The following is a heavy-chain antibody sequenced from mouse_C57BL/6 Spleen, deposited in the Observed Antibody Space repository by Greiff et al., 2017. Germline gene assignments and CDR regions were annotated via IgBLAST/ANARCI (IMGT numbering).Heavy chain of an antibody. CDR3: ARSATRGSFFDY. D-gene: IGHD1-2*01. J-gene: IGHJ2*01. V-gene: IGHV1-80*01. Sequence: QVQLKQSGAELVKPGASVKISCKASGYAFSSYWMNWVQQRPGKGLEWIGQIYPGDGDTNYNGKFKGKATLTADKSSSTAYMQLSSLTSEDSAVYFCARSATRGSFFDYWGQGTTLTVSS. CDR2: IYPGDGDT. CDR1: GYAFSSYW.